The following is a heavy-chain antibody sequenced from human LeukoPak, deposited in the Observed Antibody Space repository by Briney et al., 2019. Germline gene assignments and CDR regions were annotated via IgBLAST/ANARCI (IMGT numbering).Heavy chain of an antibody. CDR1: GFTFSSSG. V-gene: IGHV3-30*18. J-gene: IGHJ4*02. CDR3: AKERYSHDY. D-gene: IGHD1-1*01. Sequence: GGSLRLSCAASGFTFSSSGMHWVRQAPGKGLEWVAVISYDGSNKYYADSVKGRFTFSRDNSKNTLYLQMNSLRAEDTAVYYCAKERYSHDYWGQGTLVTVSS. CDR2: ISYDGSNK.